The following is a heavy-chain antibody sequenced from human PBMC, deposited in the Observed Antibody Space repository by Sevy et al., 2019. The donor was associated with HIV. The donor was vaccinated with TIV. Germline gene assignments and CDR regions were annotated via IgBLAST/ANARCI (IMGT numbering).Heavy chain of an antibody. J-gene: IGHJ4*02. V-gene: IGHV3-11*06. Sequence: GGSLRLSCAASGFTFSDYYMSWIRQAPGKGLEWVSYISSSSSYTNYADSVKGRFTISRDNAKNSLYLQMNSLRAEDRAVYYCARDAYYYGSGSYPDYWGQGTLVTVSS. CDR1: GFTFSDYY. CDR3: ARDAYYYGSGSYPDY. D-gene: IGHD3-10*01. CDR2: ISSSSSYT.